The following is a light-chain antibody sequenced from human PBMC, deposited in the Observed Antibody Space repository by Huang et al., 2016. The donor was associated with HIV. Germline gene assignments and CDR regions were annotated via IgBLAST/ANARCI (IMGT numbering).Light chain of an antibody. Sequence: DIQMTQSPSSLSASVGDRVTLTCRASQNIRTYVNWYKQKTGKAPKLLIYAASCLQIGVPSRFSGRVSGAYFTLTISSLRPEKFSTYYCQQSYSDPYTFGQGTKLEIK. CDR1: QNIRTY. CDR3: QQSYSDPYT. J-gene: IGKJ2*01. CDR2: AAS. V-gene: IGKV1-39*01.